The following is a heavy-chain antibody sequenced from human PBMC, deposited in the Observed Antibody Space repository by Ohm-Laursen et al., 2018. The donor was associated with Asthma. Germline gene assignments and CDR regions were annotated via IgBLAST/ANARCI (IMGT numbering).Heavy chain of an antibody. Sequence: SLRLSCAASGFTFSSYAMHWVRQAPGKGLEWVAVISYDGSNKYYADPVKGRFTISRDNSKNTLYLQMNSLRAEDTAVYYCAREGGQTTVTTIYYYGMDVWGQGTTVTVSS. J-gene: IGHJ6*02. CDR2: ISYDGSNK. CDR1: GFTFSSYA. CDR3: AREGGQTTVTTIYYYGMDV. D-gene: IGHD4-17*01. V-gene: IGHV3-30-3*01.